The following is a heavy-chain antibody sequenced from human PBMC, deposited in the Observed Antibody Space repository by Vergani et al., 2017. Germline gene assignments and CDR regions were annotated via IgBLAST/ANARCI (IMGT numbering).Heavy chain of an antibody. J-gene: IGHJ6*03. Sequence: QVQLQESGPGLVKPSETLSLTCTVSGGSISSYYWSWIRQPPGKGLEWIGYIYYSGSTNYNPSLKSRVTISVDTSKNQFSLKLSSVTAADTAVYYCARLVMITFGGVTLKNYYYYYYMDVWGKGTTVTVSS. D-gene: IGHD3-16*01. V-gene: IGHV4-59*01. CDR3: ARLVMITFGGVTLKNYYYYYYMDV. CDR1: GGSISSYY. CDR2: IYYSGST.